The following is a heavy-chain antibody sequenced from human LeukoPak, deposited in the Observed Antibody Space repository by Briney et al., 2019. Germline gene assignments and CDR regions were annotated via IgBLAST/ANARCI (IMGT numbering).Heavy chain of an antibody. D-gene: IGHD3-9*01. CDR1: GFTFSTFA. CDR2: ISYDGSTK. CDR3: AKEITGYSYFDY. Sequence: GGSLRLSCAASGFTFSTFAMIWVRQAPGKGLEWVAVISYDGSTKYYADSVKGRFTISRDNSKNTLYLQMNSLRAEDTAVYYCAKEITGYSYFDYWGQGTLVTVSS. V-gene: IGHV3-30*18. J-gene: IGHJ4*02.